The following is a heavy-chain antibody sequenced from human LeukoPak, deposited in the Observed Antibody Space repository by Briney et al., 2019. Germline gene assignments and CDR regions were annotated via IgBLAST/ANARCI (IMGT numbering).Heavy chain of an antibody. CDR1: EFSASTNY. Sequence: GGSLRLSCAASEFSASTNYMSWVRQAPGKGLEWVSFFYSSGTTFYADSVKARFTISRDNSKNTVFLQMNSLRAEDTAMYYCAITREYAFDIWGQGTVVTVSS. V-gene: IGHV3-53*01. CDR3: AITREYAFDI. J-gene: IGHJ3*02. CDR2: FYSSGTT. D-gene: IGHD7-27*01.